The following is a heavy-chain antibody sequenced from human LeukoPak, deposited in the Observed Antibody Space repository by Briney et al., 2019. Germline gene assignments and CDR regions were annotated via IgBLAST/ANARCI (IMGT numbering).Heavy chain of an antibody. V-gene: IGHV4-39*07. CDR2: IYYSGST. CDR3: ARATMVRGGRFDY. Sequence: PSETLSLTCTVSGGSISSSSYYWGWIRQPPGKGLEWIGSIYYSGSTYYNPSLKCRVTISVDTSKNQFSLKLSSVTAADTAVYYCARATMVRGGRFDYWGQGTLVTVSS. J-gene: IGHJ4*02. D-gene: IGHD3-10*01. CDR1: GGSISSSSYY.